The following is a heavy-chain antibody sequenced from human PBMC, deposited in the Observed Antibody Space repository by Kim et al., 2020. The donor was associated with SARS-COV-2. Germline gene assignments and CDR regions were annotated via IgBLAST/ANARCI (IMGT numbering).Heavy chain of an antibody. CDR3: ARASRSGLVSVY. V-gene: IGHV7-4-1*02. CDR1: GYNFNDYA. D-gene: IGHD6-13*01. J-gene: IGHJ4*02. CDR2: INTNTGNP. Sequence: ASVKVSCKASGYNFNDYAMNWVRQAPGQGLEWMGWINTNTGNPTYAQGFTGRFVFSVDSSVSTAYLQISNLKAEDTAVYYCARASRSGLVSVYWGQGTLVTVSS.